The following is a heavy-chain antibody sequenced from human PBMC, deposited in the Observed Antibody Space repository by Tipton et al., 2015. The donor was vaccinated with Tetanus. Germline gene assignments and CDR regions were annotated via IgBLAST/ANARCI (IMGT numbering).Heavy chain of an antibody. CDR1: GGSFSGYY. J-gene: IGHJ4*02. D-gene: IGHD4-17*01. CDR3: ARWETVTTKIHY. CDR2: INDSGST. V-gene: IGHV4-34*01. Sequence: TLSLTCAVNGGSFSGYYWNWIRQPPGKGLEWIGEINDSGSTSYNPSLKSRVTISVDTSKNQFSLNLSSVTAADTAVYYCARWETVTTKIHYWGQGTLVTVSS.